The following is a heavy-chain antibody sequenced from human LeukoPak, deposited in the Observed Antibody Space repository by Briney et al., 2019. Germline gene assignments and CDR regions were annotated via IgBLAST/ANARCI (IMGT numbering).Heavy chain of an antibody. D-gene: IGHD4-17*01. CDR3: ARAPTVTTPLGWPINWFDP. CDR1: GGTFSSYA. J-gene: IGHJ5*02. CDR2: IIPIFGTA. Sequence: ASVKVSCKASGGTFSSYAISWVRQAPGQGLEWMGGIIPIFGTANYAQKFQGRVTITADKSTSTAYMELSSLRSEDTAVYYCARAPTVTTPLGWPINWFDPWGQGTLVTVSS. V-gene: IGHV1-69*06.